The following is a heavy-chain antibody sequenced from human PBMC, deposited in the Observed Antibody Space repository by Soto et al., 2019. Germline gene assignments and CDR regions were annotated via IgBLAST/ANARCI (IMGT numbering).Heavy chain of an antibody. V-gene: IGHV4-31*03. Sequence: QVQLQESGPGLVKPSQTLSLTCTVSGGSISSGGYYWSWIRQHPGKGLEWIGYIYYSGSTYYNPYLKSRVTISVDTSKNQLSLKLSSVTAADTAVYYCAREEGGGYDHRWFDPWGQGTLVTVSS. CDR2: IYYSGST. CDR1: GGSISSGGYY. J-gene: IGHJ5*02. CDR3: AREEGGGYDHRWFDP. D-gene: IGHD5-12*01.